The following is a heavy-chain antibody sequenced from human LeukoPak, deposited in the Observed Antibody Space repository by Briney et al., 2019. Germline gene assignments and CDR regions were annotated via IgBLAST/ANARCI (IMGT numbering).Heavy chain of an antibody. D-gene: IGHD3-3*02. CDR3: ASNTLAGPQRDY. J-gene: IGHJ4*02. CDR2: ISGSGGST. Sequence: GGSLRLSCAASGFTFSSYAMSWVRQAPGKGLEWVSAISGSGGSTYYADSVKGRFTISRDNSKNTLYLQMNSLRAEDTAVYYCASNTLAGPQRDYWGQGTLVTVSS. CDR1: GFTFSSYA. V-gene: IGHV3-23*01.